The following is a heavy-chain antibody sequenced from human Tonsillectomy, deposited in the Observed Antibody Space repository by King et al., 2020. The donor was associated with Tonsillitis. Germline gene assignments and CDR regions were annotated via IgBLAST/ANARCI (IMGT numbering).Heavy chain of an antibody. CDR3: ATGGSGRYWVY. V-gene: IGHV1-2*02. J-gene: IGHJ4*02. D-gene: IGHD6-19*01. Sequence: QLVQSGAEMKKPGASGRVSCKASGYTFTAYYIHWVRQAPGQGLEWMGWINPKSGGTTYTQRFQGRVTMTRDTSITTAYMELSRLRSDDTAVYYCATGGSGRYWVYWGQGTLVTVSS. CDR1: GYTFTAYY. CDR2: INPKSGGT.